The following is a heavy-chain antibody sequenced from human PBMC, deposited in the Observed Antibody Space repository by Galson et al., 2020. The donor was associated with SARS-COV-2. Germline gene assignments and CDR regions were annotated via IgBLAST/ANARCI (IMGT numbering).Heavy chain of an antibody. J-gene: IGHJ4*02. CDR1: GYTFTSYY. D-gene: IGHD3-22*01. V-gene: IGHV1-46*03. Sequence: ASVKVSCKASGYTFTSYYMHWVRQAPGQGLEWMGIINPSGGSTSYAQKFQGRVTMTRDTSTSTVYMELSSLRSEDTAVYYCARAVVPLGDTMTTRLDYWGQGTLVTVSS. CDR3: ARAVVPLGDTMTTRLDY. CDR2: INPSGGST.